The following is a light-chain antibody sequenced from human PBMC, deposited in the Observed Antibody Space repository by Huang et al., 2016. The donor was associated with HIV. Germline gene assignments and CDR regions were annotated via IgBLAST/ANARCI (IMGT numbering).Light chain of an antibody. CDR1: QRVSSN. CDR3: QQYNNWPRT. Sequence: EIVMTQSPATRSVSPGERATLSCRASQRVSSNLAWYQPKPGQAPRLLIYGASTRATGIPARISGSGSGTEFTLTISSLQSEDFAVYYCQQYNNWPRTFGPGTKVDIK. J-gene: IGKJ3*01. V-gene: IGKV3-15*01. CDR2: GAS.